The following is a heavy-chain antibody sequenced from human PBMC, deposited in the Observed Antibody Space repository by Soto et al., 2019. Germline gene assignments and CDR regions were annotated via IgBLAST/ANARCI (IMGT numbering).Heavy chain of an antibody. D-gene: IGHD2-2*01. J-gene: IGHJ4*01. CDR3: ARDRGYCISTSCPRGWFVA. Sequence: SETLSLTCTVSGGSIISYYWSWIRQPPGKGVEWIGYIYYSGSTNYNPSLKSRVTKAVDTAKSQYALKQSAVTGADTALYYCARDRGYCISTSCPRGWFVAWGNGTLVTVS. CDR2: IYYSGST. CDR1: GGSIISYY. V-gene: IGHV4-59*01.